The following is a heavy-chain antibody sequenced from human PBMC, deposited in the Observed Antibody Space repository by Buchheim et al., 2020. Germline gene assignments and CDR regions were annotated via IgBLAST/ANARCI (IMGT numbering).Heavy chain of an antibody. Sequence: QVQLQESGPGLVKPSQTLSLTCTVSGGSISSGGYYWSWIRQHPGKGLEWIGHIYYSGSTYYNPSLKSRVTISVDTSKNQFSLKLSSVTAADTAVYYCSRYCSGGSCYYDDAFDIWGQGT. CDR1: GGSISSGGYY. D-gene: IGHD2-15*01. V-gene: IGHV4-31*03. CDR2: IYYSGST. J-gene: IGHJ3*02. CDR3: SRYCSGGSCYYDDAFDI.